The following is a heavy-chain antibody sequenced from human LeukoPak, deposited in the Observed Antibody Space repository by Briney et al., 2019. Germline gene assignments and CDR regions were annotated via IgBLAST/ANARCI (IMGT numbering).Heavy chain of an antibody. J-gene: IGHJ4*02. CDR1: GFTVSSNY. Sequence: GGSLRLSCAASGFTVSSNYMSWVRQAPGKGLEWVSIIYSDGRTYYADSVKGRFTISRDNSKNTLYLQMNSLRAEDTAVYYCARHKWGDYTSSDYWGQGTLVTVSS. V-gene: IGHV3-53*01. CDR3: ARHKWGDYTSSDY. CDR2: IYSDGRT. D-gene: IGHD4-17*01.